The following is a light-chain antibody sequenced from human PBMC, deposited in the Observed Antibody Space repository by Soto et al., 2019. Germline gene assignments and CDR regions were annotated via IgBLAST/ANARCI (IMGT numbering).Light chain of an antibody. CDR2: EVS. CDR1: SSDVGGYNY. J-gene: IGLJ1*01. CDR3: SSYTSSTAYV. V-gene: IGLV2-14*01. Sequence: QSVLTQPSSGSGSPGQSITISCTGTSSDVGGYNYVSWYQLHPGKAPKLMVYEVSNRPSGVSNRFSGSKSGNTASLTISGLQAEDEADYYCSSYTSSTAYVFGNGTKVTVL.